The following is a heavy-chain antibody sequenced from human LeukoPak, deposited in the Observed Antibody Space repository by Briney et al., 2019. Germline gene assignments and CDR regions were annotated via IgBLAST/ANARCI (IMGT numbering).Heavy chain of an antibody. J-gene: IGHJ4*02. CDR3: ARDTDDILTGFPAGY. Sequence: ASVKVSCKASGYTFISFTISWVRQAPGQGPEWMGWISAYNGNTHFAQNFQGRVTMTTDTSTSTAYMELRSLRSDDTAVYYCARDTDDILTGFPAGYWGQGTLVTVSS. D-gene: IGHD3-9*01. CDR2: ISAYNGNT. CDR1: GYTFISFT. V-gene: IGHV1-18*01.